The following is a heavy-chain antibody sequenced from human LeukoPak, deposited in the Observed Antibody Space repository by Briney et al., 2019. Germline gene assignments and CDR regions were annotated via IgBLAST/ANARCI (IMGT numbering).Heavy chain of an antibody. CDR3: ARVTLYAESALDY. Sequence: PGGALRLSCAASGFTFSDYYMSWIRQAPGKGLEWVSYISGSSSYTIYADSVKARFTISRDNAKNSLYLQMNSLRAEDTAVYYCARVTLYAESALDYWGQGTLVTVSS. CDR1: GFTFSDYY. CDR2: ISGSSSYT. D-gene: IGHD4-17*01. V-gene: IGHV3-11*06. J-gene: IGHJ4*02.